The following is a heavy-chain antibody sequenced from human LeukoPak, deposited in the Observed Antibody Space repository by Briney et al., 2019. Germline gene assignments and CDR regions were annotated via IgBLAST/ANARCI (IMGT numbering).Heavy chain of an antibody. Sequence: ASVKVSCKASGYTFTSYGISWVRQAPGQGLEWMGWISAYSGNTNYAQKLQGRVTMTTDTSTSTAYMELRSLRSDDTAVYYCARALLPYGDYDYWGQGTLVTVSS. CDR2: ISAYSGNT. D-gene: IGHD4-17*01. CDR3: ARALLPYGDYDY. V-gene: IGHV1-18*01. CDR1: GYTFTSYG. J-gene: IGHJ4*02.